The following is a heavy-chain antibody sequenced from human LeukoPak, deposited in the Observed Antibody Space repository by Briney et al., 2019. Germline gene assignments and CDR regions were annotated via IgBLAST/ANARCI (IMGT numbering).Heavy chain of an antibody. CDR3: ARGSYGGYYYGMDV. J-gene: IGHJ6*02. Sequence: GGSLRLSCAASGFTFSSYDMHWVRQATGKGLEWVSAIGTAGDTYYPGSVKGRFTISRGNAKNSLYLQMNSLRAGDTAVYYCARGSYGGYYYGMDVWGQGTTVTVSS. D-gene: IGHD4-23*01. CDR2: IGTAGDT. CDR1: GFTFSSYD. V-gene: IGHV3-13*01.